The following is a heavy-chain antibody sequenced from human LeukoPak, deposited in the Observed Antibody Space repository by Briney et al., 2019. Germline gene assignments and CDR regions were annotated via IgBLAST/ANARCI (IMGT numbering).Heavy chain of an antibody. CDR3: ARDPYSGNYGTYYYYYMDV. J-gene: IGHJ6*03. V-gene: IGHV3-21*01. Sequence: TGGSLRLSCADSGFTFSNYNMNWVCQAPGKAMEWVSSITSSGTYTFYADSVKGRFTISRDNAKNSLYLQMDSLGPEDTAVYYCARDPYSGNYGTYYYYYMDVWGKGTTVTISS. CDR2: ITSSGTYT. D-gene: IGHD1-26*01. CDR1: GFTFSNYN.